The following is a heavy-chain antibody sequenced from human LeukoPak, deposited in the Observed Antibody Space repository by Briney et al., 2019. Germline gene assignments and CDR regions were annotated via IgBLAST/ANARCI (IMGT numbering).Heavy chain of an antibody. D-gene: IGHD2/OR15-2a*01. CDR2: IDPNSDGT. Sequence: ASVKVSYKASGYTFTAYYIHWVRQAPGQGLEWMGQIDPNSDGTKYAQKFQGRVTMTRDTSISTAYMQVSRLRSDDTAVYYCATWRGSFYDYWGQGTLVTVSS. J-gene: IGHJ4*02. CDR3: ATWRGSFYDY. CDR1: GYTFTAYY. V-gene: IGHV1-2*06.